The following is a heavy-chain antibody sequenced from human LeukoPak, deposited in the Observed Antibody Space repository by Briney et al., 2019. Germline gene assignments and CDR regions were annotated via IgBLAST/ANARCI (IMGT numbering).Heavy chain of an antibody. D-gene: IGHD3-22*01. CDR3: ARDPGYYDSSAY. CDR2: IKSKTDGGTT. V-gene: IGHV3-15*01. CDR1: GFTFSNAW. J-gene: IGHJ4*02. Sequence: PGGSLRLSCAASGFTFSNAWMSWVRQAPGKGLEWVGRIKSKTDGGTTDYAAPVKGRFTISRDNSKNTVYLQMNSLRAEDTAVYYCARDPGYYDSSAYWGQGTLVTVSS.